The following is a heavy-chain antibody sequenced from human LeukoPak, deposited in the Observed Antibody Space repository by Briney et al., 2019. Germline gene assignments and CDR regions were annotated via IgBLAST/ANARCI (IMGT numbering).Heavy chain of an antibody. V-gene: IGHV3-23*01. Sequence: GGSLRLSCAAAGLTFSSYAMSWVRQAPGKGLEWVSAIRGSGGSTYYADTVKGRFTISRDNSKNTLYLQMNSLRAEDTAVYYCAKEPSVLLWFGELADYWGQGTLVTVSS. J-gene: IGHJ4*02. CDR3: AKEPSVLLWFGELADY. D-gene: IGHD3-10*01. CDR1: GLTFSSYA. CDR2: IRGSGGST.